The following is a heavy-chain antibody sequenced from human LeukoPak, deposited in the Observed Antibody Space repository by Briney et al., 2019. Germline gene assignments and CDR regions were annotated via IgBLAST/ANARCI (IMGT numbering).Heavy chain of an antibody. D-gene: IGHD6-13*01. J-gene: IGHJ4*02. V-gene: IGHV3-74*01. CDR1: GFTFSTYW. CDR2: INPDGTTT. CDR3: VRGVFSPDY. Sequence: GGSLRLSCAASGFTFSTYWMHWVRQAPGRGLVWVSRINPDGTTTSYADSVKGRFTISRDNSKNTLYLQMNSLRAEDTAVYYCVRGVFSPDYWGQGTLVTVSS.